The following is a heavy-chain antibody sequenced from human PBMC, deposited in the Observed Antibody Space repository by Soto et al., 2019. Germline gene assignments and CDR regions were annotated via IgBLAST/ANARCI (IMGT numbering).Heavy chain of an antibody. J-gene: IGHJ4*02. CDR2: INPNSGGT. Sequence: ASVKVSCKASGYTFTGYYMHWVRQAPGQGLEWMGWINPNSGGTNYAQKFQGWVTMTRDTSISTAYMELSRLRSDDTAVYYCARGAGDDFWSGYSNRYSSGYVLDYWGQGTLVTVSS. V-gene: IGHV1-2*04. CDR3: ARGAGDDFWSGYSNRYSSGYVLDY. CDR1: GYTFTGYY. D-gene: IGHD3-3*01.